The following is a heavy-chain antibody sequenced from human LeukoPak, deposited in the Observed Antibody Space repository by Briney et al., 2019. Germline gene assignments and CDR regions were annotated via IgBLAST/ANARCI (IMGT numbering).Heavy chain of an antibody. CDR1: GGSISSGDYY. D-gene: IGHD4-17*01. CDR2: IYYSGST. J-gene: IGHJ4*02. CDR3: ARGGDYGDIRYFDY. Sequence: SQTLSLTCTVSGGSISSGDYYWSWIRQPPGKGLEWIGYIYYSGSTYYNPSLKSRVTISVDTSKNQFSLKLSSVTAADTAVYYCARGGDYGDIRYFDYWGQGTLVTVSS. V-gene: IGHV4-30-4*01.